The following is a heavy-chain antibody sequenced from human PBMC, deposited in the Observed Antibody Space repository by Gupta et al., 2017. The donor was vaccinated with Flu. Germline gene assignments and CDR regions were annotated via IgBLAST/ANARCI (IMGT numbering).Heavy chain of an antibody. Sequence: EVQLVQSGAEVKKPGESLEISCKAAGYTFSNYWIGWVRQMPEKGLEWLAMIFPGDPGDFHIVYNPSLQGQVTISADKSISTAYLQWSSLKASDTAVYYCARHSMTGCNSAGCYLSFFYYGMDVWGQGTTVTVSS. J-gene: IGHJ6*02. V-gene: IGHV5-51*01. CDR1: GYTFSNYW. D-gene: IGHD2-2*01. CDR2: IFPGDPGDFHI. CDR3: ARHSMTGCNSAGCYLSFFYYGMDV.